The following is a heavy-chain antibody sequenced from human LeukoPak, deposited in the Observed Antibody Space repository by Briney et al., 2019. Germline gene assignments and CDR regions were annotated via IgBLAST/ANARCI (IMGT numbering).Heavy chain of an antibody. CDR2: IYYSGST. D-gene: IGHD6-6*01. Sequence: SETLSLTCTVSGGSISSSSYYWGWIRQPPGKGLEWIGSIYYSGSTYYNPSLKSRATISVDTSKNQFSLKLSSVTAADTAVYYCARELVLFDYYYYMDVWGKGTTVTVSS. J-gene: IGHJ6*03. CDR3: ARELVLFDYYYYMDV. V-gene: IGHV4-39*07. CDR1: GGSISSSSYY.